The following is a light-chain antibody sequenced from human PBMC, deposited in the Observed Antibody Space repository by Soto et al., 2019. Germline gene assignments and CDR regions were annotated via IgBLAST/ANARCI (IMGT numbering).Light chain of an antibody. V-gene: IGKV3-15*01. CDR3: QQYNNWPPGT. CDR1: QSVSSN. J-gene: IGKJ1*01. Sequence: EIVMTQSPATLSVSPGERATLSCRASQSVSSNLAWYQQKPGQAPRLLIYGASTRATGIPARFSGSGSGTEFTLTISSLQSEDFAVYXCQQYNNWPPGTFGQGTKVEIK. CDR2: GAS.